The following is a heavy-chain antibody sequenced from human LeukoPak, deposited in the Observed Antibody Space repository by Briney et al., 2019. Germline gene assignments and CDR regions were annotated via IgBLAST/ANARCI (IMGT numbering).Heavy chain of an antibody. V-gene: IGHV3-21*01. CDR3: ARKNYYDSSYAFDI. CDR1: GFSFSSYG. Sequence: PGGSLRLSCAGSGFSFSSYGMNWVRQAPGKGLEWVSSISSSSSYIYYADSVKGRFTISRDNAKNSLYLQMNSLRAEDTAVYYCARKNYYDSSYAFDIWGQGTMVTVSS. D-gene: IGHD3-22*01. CDR2: ISSSSSYI. J-gene: IGHJ3*02.